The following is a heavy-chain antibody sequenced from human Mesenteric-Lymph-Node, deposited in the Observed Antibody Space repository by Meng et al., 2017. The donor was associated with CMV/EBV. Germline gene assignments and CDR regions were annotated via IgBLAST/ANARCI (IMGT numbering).Heavy chain of an antibody. CDR1: GYTCSDYA. Sequence: SGYTCSDYAIEWVRQAPGQRLEWLGRINAGRGNTDYSQRFQGRIIVTRDTSATTAYMELSSLRSEDTALYYCARGGYYGSGMDYYFDYWGQGTLVTVSS. J-gene: IGHJ4*02. D-gene: IGHD3-10*01. CDR3: ARGGYYGSGMDYYFDY. V-gene: IGHV1-3*01. CDR2: INAGRGNT.